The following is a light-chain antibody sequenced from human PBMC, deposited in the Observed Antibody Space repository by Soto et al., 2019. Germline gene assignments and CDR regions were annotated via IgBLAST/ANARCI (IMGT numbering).Light chain of an antibody. CDR1: SSDVGYYNY. J-gene: IGLJ1*01. CDR2: EVT. CDR3: SSYTTTSTYV. Sequence: QSALTQPASVSGSLGQSITITCTATSSDVGYYNYVSWYQQHPGKAPKLMIYEVTDRPSGVSNRFSGSKSGNTASLTISGLQAEDEADYYCSSYTTTSTYVFGTGTKVTVL. V-gene: IGLV2-14*03.